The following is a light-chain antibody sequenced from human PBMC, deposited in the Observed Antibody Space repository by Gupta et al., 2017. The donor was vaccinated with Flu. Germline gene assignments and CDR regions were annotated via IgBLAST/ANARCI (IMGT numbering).Light chain of an antibody. V-gene: IGLV1-47*02. J-gene: IGLJ2*01. CDR1: SSNVGINE. CDR3: ATWDDSLRAVV. CDR2: SGN. Sequence: RVTFSCPGGSSNVGINEYDWYQQHPGAAPNLIMYSGNQRPSGVPARFSGSKSDTSASLAISGLRSEDEAEYYCATWDDSLRAVVFGGGTKLTVL.